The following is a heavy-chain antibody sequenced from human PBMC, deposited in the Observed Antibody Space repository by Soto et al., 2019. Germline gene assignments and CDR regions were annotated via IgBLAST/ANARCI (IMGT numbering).Heavy chain of an antibody. V-gene: IGHV3-23*01. Sequence: PGGPLRLSCAASGCTFNTYAMSWVRQAPGKGLEWVSGISGSGGSTYYADSVKGRFTISRDNSKNTLYLQMNSLRAEDTAVYYCAKEAPNDSSGYYFGVFDYWGQGTLVTVSS. CDR3: AKEAPNDSSGYYFGVFDY. J-gene: IGHJ4*02. D-gene: IGHD3-22*01. CDR1: GCTFNTYA. CDR2: ISGSGGST.